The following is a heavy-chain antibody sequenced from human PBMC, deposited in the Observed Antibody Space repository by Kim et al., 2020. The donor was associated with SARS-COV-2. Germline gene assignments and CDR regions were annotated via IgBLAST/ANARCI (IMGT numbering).Heavy chain of an antibody. Sequence: TYYTPSLKSRVTISVDTSRNQFSLSLASVTAADAAVYYCARRTEAGGYFDFWGQGSPVTVAS. V-gene: IGHV4-39*01. CDR3: ARRTEAGGYFDF. CDR2: T. D-gene: IGHD2-15*01. J-gene: IGHJ4*02.